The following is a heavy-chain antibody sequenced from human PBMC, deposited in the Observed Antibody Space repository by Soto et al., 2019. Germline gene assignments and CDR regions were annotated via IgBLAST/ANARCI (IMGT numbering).Heavy chain of an antibody. D-gene: IGHD3-10*01. Sequence: EVQLVQSGAEVRKPGESLKISCKGSGYSFSNYWIVWVRQMPGKGLEWMGTIYPGDSDTRYSPSFQGQVTISADRSISTAYLQWSSLQALDTAMYYCARLAGGSIGWYYYYGMDVWGQGTTVAVSS. V-gene: IGHV5-51*03. CDR2: IYPGDSDT. J-gene: IGHJ6*02. CDR1: GYSFSNYW. CDR3: ARLAGGSIGWYYYYGMDV.